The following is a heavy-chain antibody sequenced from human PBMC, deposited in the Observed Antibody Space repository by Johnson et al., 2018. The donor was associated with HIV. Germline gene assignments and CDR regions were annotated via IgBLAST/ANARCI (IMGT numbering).Heavy chain of an antibody. Sequence: VQLVESGGDLVKPGGSLRLSCAASGFTFSNAWMTWVRQAPGKGLEWVSVLFSGGSTYYADSVKGRFTISRDNSKNTLYLQMNSLRAEDTAVYYCARACRDGYTCDAFDIWGQGTMVTVSS. J-gene: IGHJ3*02. V-gene: IGHV3-66*01. CDR2: LFSGGST. CDR3: ARACRDGYTCDAFDI. CDR1: GFTFSNAW. D-gene: IGHD5-24*01.